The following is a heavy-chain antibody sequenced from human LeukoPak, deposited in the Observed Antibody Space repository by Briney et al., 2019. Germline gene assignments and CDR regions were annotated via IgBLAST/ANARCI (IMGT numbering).Heavy chain of an antibody. CDR3: ARCGYCSGGSCKPLVPYGMDV. D-gene: IGHD2-15*01. CDR2: IYYSGST. Sequence: PSETLSLTCTVSGGSISSYYWSWIRQPLGKGLEWIGYIYYSGSTNYNPSLKSRVTISVDTSKNQFSLKLSSVTAADTAVYYCARCGYCSGGSCKPLVPYGMDVWGQGTTVTVSS. CDR1: GGSISSYY. J-gene: IGHJ6*02. V-gene: IGHV4-59*08.